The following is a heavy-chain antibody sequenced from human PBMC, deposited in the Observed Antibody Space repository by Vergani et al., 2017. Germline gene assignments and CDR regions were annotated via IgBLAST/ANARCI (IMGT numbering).Heavy chain of an antibody. CDR2: IIPIFGTA. CDR1: GGTFSSYA. Sequence: QVQLVQSGAEVKKPGSSVKVSCKASGGTFSSYAISWVRQAPGQGLEWMGRIIPIFGTANYAQKFQVRVTITAEESTSQAYMELSSLRSEDTSVYYCAHPQYYYDSSGYYLAAFDIWGQGTMVTVSS. CDR3: AHPQYYYDSSGYYLAAFDI. V-gene: IGHV1-69*18. D-gene: IGHD3-22*01. J-gene: IGHJ3*02.